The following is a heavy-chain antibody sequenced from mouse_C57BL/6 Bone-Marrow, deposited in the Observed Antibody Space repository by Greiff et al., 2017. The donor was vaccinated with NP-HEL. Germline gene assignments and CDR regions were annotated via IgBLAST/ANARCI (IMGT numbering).Heavy chain of an antibody. CDR1: GYAFSSYW. J-gene: IGHJ3*01. Sequence: QVQLQQSGAELVKPGASVKISCKASGYAFSSYWMNWVKQRPGKGLEWIGQIYPGDGDTNYNGKFKGKATLTADKSSSTAYMQLSSLTSEDSAVYFCAPFYYAHSYGFAYWGQGTLVTVSA. D-gene: IGHD1-1*01. CDR2: IYPGDGDT. CDR3: APFYYAHSYGFAY. V-gene: IGHV1-80*01.